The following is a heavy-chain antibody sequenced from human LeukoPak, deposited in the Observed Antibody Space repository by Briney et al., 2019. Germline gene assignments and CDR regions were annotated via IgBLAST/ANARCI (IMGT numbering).Heavy chain of an antibody. CDR3: ARPFIETPSLGALDY. Sequence: ASVKVSCTASGYTFTDYYMHWVRHAPGQGLECMGWINPDSGGTNYAQNFQGRVTMTRDTSISTAYMELSRLRSDDTAVYYCARPFIETPSLGALDYWGQGTLVTVSS. D-gene: IGHD4-23*01. V-gene: IGHV1-2*02. CDR2: INPDSGGT. J-gene: IGHJ4*02. CDR1: GYTFTDYY.